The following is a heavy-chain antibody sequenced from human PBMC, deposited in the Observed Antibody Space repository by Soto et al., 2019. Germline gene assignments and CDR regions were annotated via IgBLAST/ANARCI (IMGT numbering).Heavy chain of an antibody. CDR2: VNPNSGDT. CDR1: GYTFTGYY. D-gene: IGHD2-15*01. J-gene: IGHJ6*02. V-gene: IGHV1-2*02. CDR3: ASFLCSSSSRYLLYGMDV. Sequence: ASVKVSCKASGYTFTGYYMHWVRQVPGQGLEWMGWVNPNSGDTKYVQEFQGRVTMTRDTSISTAYMELSRLRSDDTAVYYCASFLCSSSSRYLLYGMDVWGQGTTVTVSS.